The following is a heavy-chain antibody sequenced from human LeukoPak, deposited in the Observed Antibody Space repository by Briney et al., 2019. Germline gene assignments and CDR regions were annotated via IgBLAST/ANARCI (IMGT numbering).Heavy chain of an antibody. CDR2: ISGSGVT. CDR1: GFTFNAYA. J-gene: IGHJ4*02. CDR3: AKGRGSGAYYAAFDY. D-gene: IGHD3-22*01. V-gene: IGHV3-23*01. Sequence: PGGSLRLSCAVSGFTFNAYAMSWVRQAPGRGLEWVSVISGSGVTHYADSVKGRFTTSRDNSKNTLYLQMSSLRAEDTAVYHCAKGRGSGAYYAAFDYWGQGTLVTVSS.